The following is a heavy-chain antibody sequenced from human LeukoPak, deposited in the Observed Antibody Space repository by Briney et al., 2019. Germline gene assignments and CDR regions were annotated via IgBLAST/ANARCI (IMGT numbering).Heavy chain of an antibody. Sequence: GGSLRLSCAASGFPFDEYAMNWVRQAPGRGLEWVSNINWKTGVIVYADSVTGRFTVSRDNAKTSLYLQMNSLRAEDTALYYCAMESRIAVSGIDYWGQGTLVTVSS. CDR3: AMESRIAVSGIDY. V-gene: IGHV3-9*01. J-gene: IGHJ4*02. CDR1: GFPFDEYA. CDR2: INWKTGVI. D-gene: IGHD6-19*01.